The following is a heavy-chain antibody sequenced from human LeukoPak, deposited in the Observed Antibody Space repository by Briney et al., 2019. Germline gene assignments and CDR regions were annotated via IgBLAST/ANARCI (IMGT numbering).Heavy chain of an antibody. J-gene: IGHJ6*02. CDR2: IRSKAYGGTT. D-gene: IGHD1-26*01. CDR1: GFTFGDYA. CDR3: SRVGAPPRGLMDV. V-gene: IGHV3-49*04. Sequence: PGRSLRLSCTASGFTFGDYAMSWVRQAPGKGLEWVGFIRSKAYGGTTEYAACVKGRFTISRDDSKSIAYLQLNSLKTEDTAVYYCSRVGAPPRGLMDVWGQGATVTVSS.